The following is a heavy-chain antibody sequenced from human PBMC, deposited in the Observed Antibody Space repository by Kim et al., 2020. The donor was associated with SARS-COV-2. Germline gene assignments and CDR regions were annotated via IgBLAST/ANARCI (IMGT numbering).Heavy chain of an antibody. J-gene: IGHJ6*02. Sequence: PSLKSRVTIPEDASKNQFSLKRSSVPAADTAVYYCAREITMVRGVMMDVWGQGTTVTVSS. V-gene: IGHV4-39*07. D-gene: IGHD3-10*01. CDR3: AREITMVRGVMMDV.